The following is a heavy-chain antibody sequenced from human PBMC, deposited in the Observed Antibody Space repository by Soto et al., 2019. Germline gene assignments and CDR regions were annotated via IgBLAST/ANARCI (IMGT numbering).Heavy chain of an antibody. Sequence: QVQLVQSGDEVKKPGASVKVSCRASGYTFTSYGVSWVRHAPGQGLEWMGWVSAFNGQTNYIQKVQGRVTLTTEASTSTADIELRSLRSDDTAVYYCATGGDYYYGLDVWGQGTTVTVSS. D-gene: IGHD3-16*01. J-gene: IGHJ6*02. CDR3: ATGGDYYYGLDV. V-gene: IGHV1-18*01. CDR2: VSAFNGQT. CDR1: GYTFTSYG.